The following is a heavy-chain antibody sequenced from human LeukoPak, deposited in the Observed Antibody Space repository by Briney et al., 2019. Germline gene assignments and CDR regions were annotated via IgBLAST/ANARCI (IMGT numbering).Heavy chain of an antibody. J-gene: IGHJ4*02. Sequence: TSETLSLTCTVSGGSISSYYWSWIRQPPGKGLEWIGYVHYSGSTNYNPSLKSRVTISVDTSKNQFSLKLTSVTAADTAVYYCARGAELPDYWGQGTLVTVSS. CDR3: ARGAELPDY. V-gene: IGHV4-59*01. CDR2: VHYSGST. CDR1: GGSISSYY. D-gene: IGHD2-15*01.